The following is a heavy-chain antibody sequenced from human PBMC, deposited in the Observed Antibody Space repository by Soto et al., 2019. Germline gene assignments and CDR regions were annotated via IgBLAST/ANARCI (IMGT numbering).Heavy chain of an antibody. J-gene: IGHJ4*02. CDR1: GFTVSSNY. D-gene: IGHD1-1*01. V-gene: IGHV3-66*01. Sequence: EVQLVESGGGLVQPGGSLRLSCAASGFTVSSNYMSWVRRAPGKGLEWVSVIYSGGSTYYADSVKGRFTISRDNSKNTLYLQMNSLRAEDTAVYYCARGNKGRDFDYWGQGTLVTVSS. CDR3: ARGNKGRDFDY. CDR2: IYSGGST.